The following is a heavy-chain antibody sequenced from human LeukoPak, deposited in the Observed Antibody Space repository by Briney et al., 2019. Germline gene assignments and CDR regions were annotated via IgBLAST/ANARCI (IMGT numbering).Heavy chain of an antibody. CDR2: IYYSGST. CDR3: ARQGTVTYFDY. J-gene: IGHJ4*02. Sequence: SETLSLTCTVSGGSISSSSYYWGWIRQPPGKGLEWIGSIYYSGSTYYNPSLKSRVTISVDTSKNQFSLKLSSVTAADTAVYYCARQGTVTYFDYWGQGTLVTVSS. V-gene: IGHV4-39*01. D-gene: IGHD4-11*01. CDR1: GGSISSSSYY.